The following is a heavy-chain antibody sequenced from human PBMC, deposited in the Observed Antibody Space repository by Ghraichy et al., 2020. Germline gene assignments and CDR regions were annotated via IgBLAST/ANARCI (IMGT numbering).Heavy chain of an antibody. D-gene: IGHD2-2*01. CDR2: IYYSGST. Sequence: SETLSLTCTVSGGSISSYYWSWIRQPPGKGLEWIGYIYYSGSTNYNPSLKSRVTISVDTSKNQFSLKLSSVTAADTAVYYCAREQYQLPGWFDPWGQGTLVTVSS. J-gene: IGHJ5*02. CDR1: GGSISSYY. CDR3: AREQYQLPGWFDP. V-gene: IGHV4-59*01.